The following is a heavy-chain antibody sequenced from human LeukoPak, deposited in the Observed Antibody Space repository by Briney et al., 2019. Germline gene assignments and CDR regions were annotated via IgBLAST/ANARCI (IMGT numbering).Heavy chain of an antibody. CDR1: GYTFTNDD. CDR2: ISAYNGNI. CDR3: ARGRYCSSTSCSPSFYFDF. J-gene: IGHJ4*02. V-gene: IGHV1-18*01. D-gene: IGHD2-2*01. Sequence: ASVKVSCKAPGYTFTNDDISWVRQAPGQGLEWMGWISAYNGNINYAQNFQGRVTMTTDTSTSTAYMELRSLRSDDTAVYYCARGRYCSSTSCSPSFYFDFWGQGTLVTVSS.